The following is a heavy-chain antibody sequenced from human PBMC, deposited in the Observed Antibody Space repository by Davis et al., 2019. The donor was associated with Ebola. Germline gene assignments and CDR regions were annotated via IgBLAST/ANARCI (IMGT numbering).Heavy chain of an antibody. CDR1: GYTFTSYG. Sequence: ASVKVSCKASGYTFTSYGMSWVRQAPGQGLEWMGRINPNTGDTFYAQKFQGRVTMTRDTSISTAYLELIRLGYGDTAVYYCARDPRGSYYRDYWGPGTLVTVST. J-gene: IGHJ4*02. V-gene: IGHV1-2*06. CDR3: ARDPRGSYYRDY. D-gene: IGHD3-10*01. CDR2: INPNTGDT.